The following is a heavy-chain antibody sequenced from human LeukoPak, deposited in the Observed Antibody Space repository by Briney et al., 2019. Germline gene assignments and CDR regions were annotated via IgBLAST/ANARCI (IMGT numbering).Heavy chain of an antibody. CDR3: ARASSWSQYYYYYGMDV. CDR1: GYTFSGHY. CDR2: ISAYNGNT. D-gene: IGHD6-13*01. V-gene: IGHV1-18*04. Sequence: ASVKVSCKASGYTFSGHYLHWVRQAPGQGLEWMGWISAYNGNTNYAQKLQGRVTMTTDTSTSTAYMELRSLRSDDTAVYYCARASSWSQYYYYYGMDVWGQGTTVTVSS. J-gene: IGHJ6*02.